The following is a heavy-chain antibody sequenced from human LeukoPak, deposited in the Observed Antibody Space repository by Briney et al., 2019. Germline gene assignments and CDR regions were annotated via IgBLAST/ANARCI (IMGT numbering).Heavy chain of an antibody. CDR3: ARDSSGWYGGNFDY. D-gene: IGHD6-19*01. V-gene: IGHV1-2*02. CDR2: INPNSGGT. CDR1: GYTFTGYY. Sequence: ASVKVSCKASGYTFTGYYMHWVRQAPGQGLEWMGWINPNSGGTNYAQKFQGRVTMTRDTSISTAYMELSRLRSDDTAVYYCARDSSGWYGGNFDYWGQGTLVTVSS. J-gene: IGHJ4*02.